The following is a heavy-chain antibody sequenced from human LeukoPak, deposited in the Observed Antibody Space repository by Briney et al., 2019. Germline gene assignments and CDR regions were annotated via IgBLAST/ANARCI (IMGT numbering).Heavy chain of an antibody. CDR1: GFTFSSYW. Sequence: PGGSLRLSCAASGFTFSSYWMSWVRQAPGKGLEWVANIKQDGSEKYYVDSVKGRFTISRDNAKNSLYLQMNSLRAEDTAVYYCASQFRRLWLGELLIWGQGTLVTVSS. D-gene: IGHD3-10*01. CDR3: ASQFRRLWLGELLI. V-gene: IGHV3-7*03. J-gene: IGHJ4*02. CDR2: IKQDGSEK.